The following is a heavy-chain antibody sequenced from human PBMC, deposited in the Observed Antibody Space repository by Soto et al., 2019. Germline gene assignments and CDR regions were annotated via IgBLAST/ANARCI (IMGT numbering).Heavy chain of an antibody. J-gene: IGHJ2*01. CDR2: GYHSVSI. CDR1: GGSITDYY. Sequence: SETLSLTCTVSGGSITDYYWSWIRQPPGKALEWIGYGYHSVSIHYNPSLKTRVTISVDTSENQFSLGLSSVTTADTAVYYCARAFAGFGAYWYFDLWGRGTLVT. CDR3: ARAFAGFGAYWYFDL. V-gene: IGHV4-59*01. D-gene: IGHD3-16*01.